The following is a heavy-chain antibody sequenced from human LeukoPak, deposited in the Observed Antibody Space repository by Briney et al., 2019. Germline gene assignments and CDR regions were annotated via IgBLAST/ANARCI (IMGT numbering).Heavy chain of an antibody. CDR3: ARDPAGSGWYDP. CDR1: GGSISSHY. CDR2: MSYAGTT. D-gene: IGHD1-26*01. Sequence: SETLSLTCTVSGGSISSHYWGWIRQPPGKGLEWIGHMSYAGTTKYNPSLKSRVTISVDTSKNQVSMKLTSVSAADTAVYHCARDPAGSGWYDPWGPGTLVAVSS. J-gene: IGHJ5*02. V-gene: IGHV4-59*11.